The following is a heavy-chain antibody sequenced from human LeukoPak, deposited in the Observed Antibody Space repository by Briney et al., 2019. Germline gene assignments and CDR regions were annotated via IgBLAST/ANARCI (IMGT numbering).Heavy chain of an antibody. Sequence: SETLSLTCTVSGGSISSYYWSWIRQPAGKGLEWIGRIYTSGSTNYNPSLKSRVTMSVDTSKNQFSLKLSSVTAADTAVYYCASSSWAYCSSTSCLLSSYYYYYMDVWGKGTTATISS. CDR1: GGSISSYY. D-gene: IGHD2-2*01. V-gene: IGHV4-4*07. CDR2: IYTSGST. J-gene: IGHJ6*03. CDR3: ASSSWAYCSSTSCLLSSYYYYYMDV.